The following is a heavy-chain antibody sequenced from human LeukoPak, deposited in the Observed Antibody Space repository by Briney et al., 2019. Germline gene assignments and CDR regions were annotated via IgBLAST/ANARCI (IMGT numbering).Heavy chain of an antibody. Sequence: ASVKVSCKASGYTFTGYYMHWLRQAPGQGLEWMGRINPNSGGTNYAQKFQGRVTMTRDTSISTAYMELSRLRSDDTAVYYCARWDYDSSGYYYYFDYWGQGTLVTVSS. CDR1: GYTFTGYY. CDR2: INPNSGGT. CDR3: ARWDYDSSGYYYYFDY. D-gene: IGHD3-22*01. V-gene: IGHV1-2*06. J-gene: IGHJ4*02.